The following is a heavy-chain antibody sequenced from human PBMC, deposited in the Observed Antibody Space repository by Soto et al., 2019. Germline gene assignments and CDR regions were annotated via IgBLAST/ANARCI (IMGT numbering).Heavy chain of an antibody. CDR1: GYTFTGYY. CDR2: INPNSGGI. CDR3: ARYCSGGSCYDAFDI. V-gene: IGHV1-2*04. D-gene: IGHD2-15*01. J-gene: IGHJ3*02. Sequence: ASVKVSCKASGYTFTGYYMHWVRQAPGQGLEWMGWINPNSGGINYAQKFQGWVTMTRDTSISTAYMELSRLRSDDTAVYYCARYCSGGSCYDAFDIWGQGTMVTVSS.